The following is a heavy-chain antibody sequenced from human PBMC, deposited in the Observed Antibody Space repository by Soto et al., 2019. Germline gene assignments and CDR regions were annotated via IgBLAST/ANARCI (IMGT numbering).Heavy chain of an antibody. J-gene: IGHJ4*02. D-gene: IGHD2-8*01. CDR1: GFTFTAHH. V-gene: IGHV3-72*01. CDR2: ARNKAHGYTT. Sequence: XVSLRLSSAASGFTFTAHHLDWVPRAPGKGLEWVGRARNKAHGYTTAYAASLKGRFTISRDDSKNSLSLQMNSLKTEDTAVYFCARLMGTSFDLWGQGTMVTVSS. CDR3: ARLMGTSFDL.